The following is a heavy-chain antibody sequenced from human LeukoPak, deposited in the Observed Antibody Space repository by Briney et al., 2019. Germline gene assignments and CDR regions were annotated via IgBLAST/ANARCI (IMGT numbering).Heavy chain of an antibody. CDR2: IYYSGST. J-gene: IGHJ4*02. V-gene: IGHV4-61*01. Sequence: SETLSLTCTVSGGSVSSGSYYWSWIRQPPGKGLEWIGYIYYSGSTNYNPSLKSRVTISVDTSKNQFSLRLSSVTAADTAVYFCATVGGSGWFDYWGQGTLVAVSS. CDR1: GGSVSSGSYY. CDR3: ATVGGSGWFDY. D-gene: IGHD6-19*01.